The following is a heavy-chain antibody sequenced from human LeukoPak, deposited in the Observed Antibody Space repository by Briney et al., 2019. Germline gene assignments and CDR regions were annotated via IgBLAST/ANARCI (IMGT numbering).Heavy chain of an antibody. CDR1: GYTFSSYG. CDR3: ARDHTVVAAPKGDY. V-gene: IGHV1-18*01. D-gene: IGHD2-15*01. Sequence: ASVKVSCKTSGYTFSSYGISWVRQAPGQGLEWMGWVSGYNADTQYAQSFQGRVTMTTDTSTSTAYMELRSLRSDDTAVYYCARDHTVVAAPKGDYWGQGTLVTVSS. J-gene: IGHJ4*02. CDR2: VSGYNADT.